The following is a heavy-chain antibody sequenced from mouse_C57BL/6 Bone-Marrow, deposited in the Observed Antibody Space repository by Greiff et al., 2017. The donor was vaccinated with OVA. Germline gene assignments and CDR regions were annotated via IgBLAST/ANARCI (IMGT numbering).Heavy chain of an antibody. Sequence: VQLQQSGAELVRPGASVKLSCTASGFNIKDDYMHWVKQRPEQGLEWIGWIDPENGDTEYASKFQGKATITADTSSNTAYLQLTSLTSEDTAFYNCTTYTLYYYAMDYWGQGTSVTVSS. J-gene: IGHJ4*01. CDR1: GFNIKDDY. V-gene: IGHV14-4*01. CDR2: IDPENGDT. CDR3: TTYTLYYYAMDY.